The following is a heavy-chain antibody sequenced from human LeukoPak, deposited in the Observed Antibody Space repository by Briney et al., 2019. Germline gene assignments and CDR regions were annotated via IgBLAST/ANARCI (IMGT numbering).Heavy chain of an antibody. CDR1: VFTYSSYG. CDR3: AKDGAATFYFDY. V-gene: IGHV3-23*01. J-gene: IGHJ4*02. CDR2: ISGSGGST. D-gene: IGHD2-15*01. Sequence: PGGSLRLSCAASVFTYSSYGMSWVRQAPGKGLKWVSAISGSGGSTYYADSVKGRFTISRDNSKNTLYLQMNSLRAEDTAVYYCAKDGAATFYFDYWGQGTLVTVSS.